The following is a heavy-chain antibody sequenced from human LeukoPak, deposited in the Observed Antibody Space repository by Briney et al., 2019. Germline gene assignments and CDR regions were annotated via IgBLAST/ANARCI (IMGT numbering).Heavy chain of an antibody. CDR3: ARDRYCSSTSCSFYYYYMDV. Sequence: GASVKVSCKASGGTFISYAISWVRQAPGQGLEWMGGIIPIFGTANYAQKFQGRVTITTDESTSTAYMELRSLRSDDTAVYYCARDRYCSSTSCSFYYYYMDVWGKGTTVTVSS. D-gene: IGHD2-2*01. CDR1: GGTFISYA. V-gene: IGHV1-69*05. CDR2: IIPIFGTA. J-gene: IGHJ6*03.